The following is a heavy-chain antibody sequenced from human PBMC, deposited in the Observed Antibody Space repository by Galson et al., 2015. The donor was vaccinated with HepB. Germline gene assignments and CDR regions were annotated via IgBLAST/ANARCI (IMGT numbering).Heavy chain of an antibody. J-gene: IGHJ4*02. V-gene: IGHV3-30*18. Sequence: SLRLSCAASGFTFSSYGMHWVRQAPGKGLEWVAVISYDGSNKYYADSVKGRFTISRDNSKNTLYLQMNSLRAEDTAVYYCAKGLRAGDGVIDYWGQGTLVTVSS. CDR1: GFTFSSYG. D-gene: IGHD4-17*01. CDR3: AKGLRAGDGVIDY. CDR2: ISYDGSNK.